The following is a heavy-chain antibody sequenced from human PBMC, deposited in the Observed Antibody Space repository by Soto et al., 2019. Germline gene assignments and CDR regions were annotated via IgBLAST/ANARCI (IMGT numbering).Heavy chain of an antibody. CDR2: INTYNGMT. CDR1: GYTFINYH. CDR3: AKSPRGDMATD. V-gene: IGHV1-18*01. J-gene: IGHJ4*02. D-gene: IGHD5-12*01. Sequence: QVQLVQSGGEVKKPGASVTVSCKASGYTFINYHITWVRQAPGQGLEWMAWINTYNGMTDYAQKFQGIVTMTRDTSTSTAYMELRNLESYDTAVYFCAKSPRGDMATDWGQGTLVTVSS.